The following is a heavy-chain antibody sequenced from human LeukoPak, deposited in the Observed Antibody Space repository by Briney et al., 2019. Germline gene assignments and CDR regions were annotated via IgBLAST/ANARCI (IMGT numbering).Heavy chain of an antibody. D-gene: IGHD3-16*01. J-gene: IGHJ3*02. Sequence: GGSLRLSCAASGFTFSSYGMHWVRQAPGKGLEWVAVIWYDGSNKYYADSVKGRFTISRDNSKNTLYLQMNSLRADDTAVYYCAKASWGTYAFDIWGQGTMVTVSS. CDR2: IWYDGSNK. CDR1: GFTFSSYG. CDR3: AKASWGTYAFDI. V-gene: IGHV3-30*02.